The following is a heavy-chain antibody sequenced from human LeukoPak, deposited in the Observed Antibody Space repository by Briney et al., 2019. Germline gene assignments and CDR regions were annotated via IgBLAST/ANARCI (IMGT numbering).Heavy chain of an antibody. V-gene: IGHV3-30*18. CDR3: AKSRAPYCSGGSCHGMDV. CDR1: GFTFSSYG. Sequence: PGRSLRLSCAASGFTFSSYGMHWVRQAPGKGLEWVAVISYVGSNKYYADSVKGRFTISRDNSKNTLYLQMNSLRAEDTAVYYCAKSRAPYCSGGSCHGMDVWGQGTTVTVSS. J-gene: IGHJ6*02. CDR2: ISYVGSNK. D-gene: IGHD2-15*01.